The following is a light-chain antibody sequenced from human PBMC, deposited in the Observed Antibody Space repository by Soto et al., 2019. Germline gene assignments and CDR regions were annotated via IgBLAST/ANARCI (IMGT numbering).Light chain of an antibody. CDR3: QSHDSSLHASV. V-gene: IGLV1-40*01. CDR2: GNT. CDR1: SSNIGAGYD. J-gene: IGLJ1*01. Sequence: QSVLTQPPSVSGAPGQRVTISCTGSSSNIGAGYDVHWYLQLPGTAPKLLIYGNTNRPSGVPDRFSGSKSGSSASQAITGLQAEDEADYYCQSHDSSLHASVFGTGTKVTVL.